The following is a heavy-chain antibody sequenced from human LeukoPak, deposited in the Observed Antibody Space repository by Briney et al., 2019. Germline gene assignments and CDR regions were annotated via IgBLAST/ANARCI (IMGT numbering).Heavy chain of an antibody. CDR2: INWNGGST. CDR1: GFTFYDYG. CDR3: ARGPLLPATGYYFDY. Sequence: GGSLRLSCAASGFTFYDYGMSWVRQAPGKGLEWVSGINWNGGSTGYADSVKGRFTISRDNAKNSLYLQMNSLRAEDTALYYCARGPLLPATGYYFDYWGQGTLVTVSS. V-gene: IGHV3-20*04. D-gene: IGHD5-12*01. J-gene: IGHJ4*02.